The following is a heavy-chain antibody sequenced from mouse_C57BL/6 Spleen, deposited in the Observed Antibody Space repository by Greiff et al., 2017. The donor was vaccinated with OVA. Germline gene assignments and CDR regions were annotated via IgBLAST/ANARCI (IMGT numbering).Heavy chain of an antibody. D-gene: IGHD2-1*01. CDR3: ARTRVYGNFYFDY. CDR1: GYTFTDYY. CDR2: INPNNGGT. J-gene: IGHJ2*01. V-gene: IGHV1-26*01. Sequence: VQLQQSGPELVKPGASVKISCKASGYTFTDYYMNWVKQSHGKSLEWIGDINPNNGGTSYNQKFKGKATLTVDKSSSTAYMELRSLTSEDSAVYYCARTRVYGNFYFDYWGQGTTLTVSS.